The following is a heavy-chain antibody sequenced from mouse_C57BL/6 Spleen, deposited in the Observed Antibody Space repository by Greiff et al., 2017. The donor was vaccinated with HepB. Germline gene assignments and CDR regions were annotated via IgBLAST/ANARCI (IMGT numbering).Heavy chain of an antibody. Sequence: EVQGVESGGGLVKPGGSLKLSCAASGFTFSSYTMSWVRQTPEKRLEWVATISGGGGNTYYPDSVKGRFTISRDNAKNTLYLQMSSLRSEDTALYYCARLGSPWYFDVWGTGTTVTVSS. D-gene: IGHD1-1*01. CDR1: GFTFSSYT. CDR3: ARLGSPWYFDV. CDR2: ISGGGGNT. V-gene: IGHV5-9*01. J-gene: IGHJ1*03.